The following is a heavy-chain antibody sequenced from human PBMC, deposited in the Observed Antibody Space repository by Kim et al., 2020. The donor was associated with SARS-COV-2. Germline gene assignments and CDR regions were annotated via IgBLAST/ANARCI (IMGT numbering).Heavy chain of an antibody. D-gene: IGHD3-9*01. CDR3: ARGVRNDILTGYDDDY. J-gene: IGHJ4*02. Sequence: SVKGRFTISRDNSKNTLYLQMNSLRAEDTAVYYCARGVRNDILTGYDDDYWGQGTLVTVSS. V-gene: IGHV3-53*01.